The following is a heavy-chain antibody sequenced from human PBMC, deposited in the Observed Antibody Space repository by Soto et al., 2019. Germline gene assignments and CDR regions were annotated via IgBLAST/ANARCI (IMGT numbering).Heavy chain of an antibody. CDR3: ARDTDNWNYAWFDP. V-gene: IGHV1-18*04. CDR2: ISAYNGNT. J-gene: IGHJ5*02. Sequence: XSVKVSCAASAYTFSSYGIIWVRQAPGQGLEWMGWISAYNGNTNYAQKLQGRVTMTTDTSTSTAYMELRSLRSDDTAVYYCARDTDNWNYAWFDPWGQGTLVTV. CDR1: AYTFSSYG. D-gene: IGHD1-7*01.